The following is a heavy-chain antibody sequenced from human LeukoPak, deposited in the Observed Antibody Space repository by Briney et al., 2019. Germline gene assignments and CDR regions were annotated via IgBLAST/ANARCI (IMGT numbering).Heavy chain of an antibody. V-gene: IGHV4-4*07. Sequence: PSETLSLTRTVSGDSISSYYWSWIRQPAGKGLEWIGRIHPSGSTNYNPSLKSRVTLSVDTSKNQFSLKLSSVTAADTAVYYCARDNMVRGVIDYWGQGTLVTVSS. CDR2: IHPSGST. CDR3: ARDNMVRGVIDY. J-gene: IGHJ4*02. CDR1: GDSISSYY. D-gene: IGHD3-10*01.